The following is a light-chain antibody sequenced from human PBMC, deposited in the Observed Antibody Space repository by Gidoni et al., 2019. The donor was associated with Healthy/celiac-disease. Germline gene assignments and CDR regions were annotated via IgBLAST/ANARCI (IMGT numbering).Light chain of an antibody. CDR3: QAWDSSSVV. CDR1: KMGDNY. CDR2: QDS. Sequence: SYELTPPPSLALSPGQTASSTCSGDKMGDNYACCYQQKPGQSPVLVIYQDSKRPSGIPERFSGSNSGNTATLTISGTQAMDEADYYCQAWDSSSVVFGGGTKLTVL. J-gene: IGLJ2*01. V-gene: IGLV3-1*01.